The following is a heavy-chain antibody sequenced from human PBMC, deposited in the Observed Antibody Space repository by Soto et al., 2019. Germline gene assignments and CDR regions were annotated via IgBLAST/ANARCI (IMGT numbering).Heavy chain of an antibody. J-gene: IGHJ5*02. Sequence: QVQLQESGPGLVKPSQTLSLTCTVSGGSITSGGYYWNWIRRHPGKVLVWIGYIYNSGSTYYNPSLKSRVSMSVDTSKNQFSLKLSSVTAADTAVYYCARSVFPWGQGTLVTVSS. CDR2: IYNSGST. V-gene: IGHV4-31*03. CDR3: ARSVFP. CDR1: GGSITSGGYY.